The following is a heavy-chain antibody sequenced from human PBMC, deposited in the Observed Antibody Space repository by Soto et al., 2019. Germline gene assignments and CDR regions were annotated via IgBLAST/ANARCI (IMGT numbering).Heavy chain of an antibody. V-gene: IGHV6-1*01. CDR1: GDSVSSNSAA. D-gene: IGHD6-19*01. J-gene: IGHJ3*02. CDR3: ARDNTGYSSGERPPDDAFDI. Sequence: PSQTLSLTCAISGDSVSSNSAAWNWIRQSPSRGLEWLGRTYYRSKWYNDYAVSVKSRITINPDTSKNQFSLQLNSVTPEDTAVYYCARDNTGYSSGERPPDDAFDIWGQGRMVTVS. CDR2: TYYRSKWYN.